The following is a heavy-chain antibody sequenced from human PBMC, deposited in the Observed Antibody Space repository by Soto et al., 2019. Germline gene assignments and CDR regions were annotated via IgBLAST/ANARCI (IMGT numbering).Heavy chain of an antibody. J-gene: IGHJ1*01. D-gene: IGHD2-21*01. CDR2: INSDDRT. Sequence: SGPTLVNPTQTLTLTCSFSGFSLTTDGVAVVWLRQPPGNALEWLASINSDDRTRYTPSLESRLTITRDTSRSQVVLTMTNMAHPDTDTSFCAHKVPLIASPFPRWGPGTLVTVGS. V-gene: IGHV2-5*02. CDR1: GFSLTTDGVA. CDR3: AHKVPLIASPFPR.